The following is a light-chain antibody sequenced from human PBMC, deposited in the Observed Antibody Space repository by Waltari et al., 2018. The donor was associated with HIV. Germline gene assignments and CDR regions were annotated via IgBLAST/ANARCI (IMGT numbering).Light chain of an antibody. CDR3: SSFTTTNSLL. Sequence: QSALTQPASVSGSPGQSITVSCTGTSSDIGAYNYVSWYQQTPGTAPKLVIYEVSNRPSWISNRFSGSKSGNTASLTISGLQTEDEADFYCSSFTTTNSLLFGGGTKVTVL. CDR2: EVS. CDR1: SSDIGAYNY. V-gene: IGLV2-14*01. J-gene: IGLJ2*01.